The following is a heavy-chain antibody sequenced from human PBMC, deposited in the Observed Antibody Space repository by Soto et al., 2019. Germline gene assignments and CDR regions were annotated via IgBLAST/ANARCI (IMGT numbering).Heavy chain of an antibody. J-gene: IGHJ4*02. V-gene: IGHV3-30*18. CDR2: ISYDGSNK. D-gene: IGHD4-17*01. CDR3: AKDGALATTCFDY. Sequence: PGGSLRLSCAASGFTFSSYGMHWVRQAPGKGLEWVAVISYDGSNKYYADSVKGRFTISRDNSKNTLYLQMNSLRAEDTAVYYCAKDGALATTCFDYWGQGTLVTVSS. CDR1: GFTFSSYG.